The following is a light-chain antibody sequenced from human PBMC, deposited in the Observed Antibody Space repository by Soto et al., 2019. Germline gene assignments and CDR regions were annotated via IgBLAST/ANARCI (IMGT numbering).Light chain of an antibody. CDR2: GAS. V-gene: IGKV3-20*01. Sequence: EIVLTQSPGTLSLSPGERGTLSCRATQSIANSQLAWYQQKPGQAPRLLIYGASRRAAGIPDRFSGSGSGTDFTLTIRGLEPEDFAVYYCQQYDSSPLTFGGGTKVDVK. J-gene: IGKJ4*01. CDR3: QQYDSSPLT. CDR1: QSIANSQ.